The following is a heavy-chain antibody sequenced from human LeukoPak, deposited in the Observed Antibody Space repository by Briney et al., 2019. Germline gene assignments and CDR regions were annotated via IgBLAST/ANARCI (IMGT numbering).Heavy chain of an antibody. J-gene: IGHJ4*02. Sequence: GGSLRLSCAASGFTFSSYWMSWVCQAPGKGLEWVANIKQDGSEKYYVDSVKGRFTISRDDSRNTLYLQMNGLRAEDTAVYYCARLGSSWSSDYWGQGTLVTVSS. CDR1: GFTFSSYW. D-gene: IGHD6-13*01. CDR2: IKQDGSEK. CDR3: ARLGSSWSSDY. V-gene: IGHV3-7*01.